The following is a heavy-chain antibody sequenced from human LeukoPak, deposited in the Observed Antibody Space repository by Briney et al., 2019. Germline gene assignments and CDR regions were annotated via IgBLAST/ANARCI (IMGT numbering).Heavy chain of an antibody. CDR3: ARSFPYSSSAVDY. CDR1: GFTFSGYR. Sequence: GGSLRLSCAASGFTFSGYRMNWVRQAPGKGLEWVSSFSSSSGYIFYADSVKGRFTISRDNAKNSLYLQMNSLRAEDTAVYYCARSFPYSSSAVDYWGQGTLVSVSS. D-gene: IGHD6-6*01. CDR2: FSSSSGYI. J-gene: IGHJ4*02. V-gene: IGHV3-21*01.